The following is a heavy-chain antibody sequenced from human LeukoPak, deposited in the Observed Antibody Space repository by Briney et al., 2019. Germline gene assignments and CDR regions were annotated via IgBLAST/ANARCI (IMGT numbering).Heavy chain of an antibody. CDR2: ISSSDTYT. D-gene: IGHD6-19*01. CDR3: ARGSYSSGSSADY. CDR1: GFTFSDYY. Sequence: GGSLGLSCAASGFTFSDYYMSWIRQAPGKGLEWVSYISSSDTYTNYADSVKGRFTISRNNAKNSLYLQMNSLRAEDTAVYYCARGSYSSGSSADYWGQGTLVTVSS. V-gene: IGHV3-11*06. J-gene: IGHJ4*02.